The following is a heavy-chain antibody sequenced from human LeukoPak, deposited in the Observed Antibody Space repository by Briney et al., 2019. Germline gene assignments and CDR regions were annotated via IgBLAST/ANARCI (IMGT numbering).Heavy chain of an antibody. Sequence: GGSLRLSCAASGFTFSTYAMHWVRQAPGKGLEWVAVMSYDGNNKYYADSVKGRFTISRDNSKNTLYLQMNSLRAEDTAVFYCARGRCGNFCYFDYWVQGTLVTVSS. J-gene: IGHJ4*02. CDR2: MSYDGNNK. V-gene: IGHV3-30*04. CDR1: GFTFSTYA. D-gene: IGHD4-23*01. CDR3: ARGRCGNFCYFDY.